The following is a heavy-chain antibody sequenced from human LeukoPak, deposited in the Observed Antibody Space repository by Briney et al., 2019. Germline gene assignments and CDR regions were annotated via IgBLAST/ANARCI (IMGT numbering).Heavy chain of an antibody. D-gene: IGHD2-21*02. CDR2: MNPNSGNT. CDR1: GYTFTSYD. Sequence: ASVKVSCKASGYTFTSYDINWVRQATGQGLEWMGWMNPNSGNTGYAQKFQGRVTMTRDMSTSTVYMELSSLRSEDTAVYYCARDPSDGAMDVWGKGTTVTVSS. CDR3: ARDPSDGAMDV. J-gene: IGHJ6*04. V-gene: IGHV1-8*01.